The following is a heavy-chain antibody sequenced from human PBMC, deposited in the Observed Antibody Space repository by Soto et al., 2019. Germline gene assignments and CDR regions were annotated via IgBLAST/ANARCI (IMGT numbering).Heavy chain of an antibody. J-gene: IGHJ4*02. V-gene: IGHV4-31*03. D-gene: IGHD4-17*01. CDR3: ARSTTVTYLDY. CDR1: GGSISSGGYY. Sequence: LSLTCTVSGGSISSGGYYWSWIRQHPGKGLEWIGYIYYSGSTYYNPSLKSRVTISVDTSKNQFSLKLSSVTAADTAVYYCARSTTVTYLDYWGQGTLVTVSS. CDR2: IYYSGST.